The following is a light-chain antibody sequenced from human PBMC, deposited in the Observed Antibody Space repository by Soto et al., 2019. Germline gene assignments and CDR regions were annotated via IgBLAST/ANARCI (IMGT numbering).Light chain of an antibody. V-gene: IGKV1-39*01. CDR1: QSISGY. J-gene: IGKJ5*01. Sequence: DIQVTQSPSSLSASVGDRVTISCRASQSISGYLNWYQQKPGKAPKLLIFDASSLQSGVPSRFSGRGSGSEYTLTISSLHPEDSATYFCQHSHSNFPITFGQGTRLEIK. CDR3: QHSHSNFPIT. CDR2: DAS.